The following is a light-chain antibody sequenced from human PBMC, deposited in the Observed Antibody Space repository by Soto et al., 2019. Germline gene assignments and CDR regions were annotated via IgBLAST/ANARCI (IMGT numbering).Light chain of an antibody. CDR1: TGAVTSGHY. J-gene: IGLJ2*01. Sequence: QSVVTQEPSLTVSPGGTVTPTCDSSTGAVTSGHYPYWFQQKPGQAPRTLIYDTRNKYSWTPARFSGSLLGGKAALTLSGAQPEDEAEYYCLLFYSGAGRVFGGGTKLTVL. CDR3: LLFYSGAGRV. V-gene: IGLV7-46*01. CDR2: DTR.